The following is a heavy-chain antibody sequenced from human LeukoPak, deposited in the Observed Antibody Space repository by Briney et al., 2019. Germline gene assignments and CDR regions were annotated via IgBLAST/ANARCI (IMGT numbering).Heavy chain of an antibody. J-gene: IGHJ3*02. CDR2: ISATGGRT. CDR3: AKRVAEQSTSWYIDI. Sequence: GGSLRLTCVASGFSFDTYSMSWLRQAPGRGLNWVSAISATGGRTHYQDSLNGRFTISRDNSKNTLYLQMNSLRADDTAVYYCAKRVAEQSTSWYIDIWGLGTMVTVSS. V-gene: IGHV3-23*01. CDR1: GFSFDTYS. D-gene: IGHD6-19*01.